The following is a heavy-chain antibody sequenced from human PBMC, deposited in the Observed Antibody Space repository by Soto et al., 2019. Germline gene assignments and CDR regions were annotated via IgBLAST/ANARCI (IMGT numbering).Heavy chain of an antibody. J-gene: IGHJ6*02. CDR1: GFTFSSYG. Sequence: PGGSLRLSCAASGFTFSSYGMHWVRQAPGKGLEWVAVIWYDGSNKYYADSVKGRFTISRDNSKNTLYLQMNSLRAEDTAVYYCARAQTSQTHEAFSGMDVWGQGTTVTVSS. CDR3: ARAQTSQTHEAFSGMDV. D-gene: IGHD3-16*01. V-gene: IGHV3-33*01. CDR2: IWYDGSNK.